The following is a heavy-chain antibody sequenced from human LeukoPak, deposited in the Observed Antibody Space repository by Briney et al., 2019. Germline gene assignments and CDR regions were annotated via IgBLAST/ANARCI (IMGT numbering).Heavy chain of an antibody. V-gene: IGHV3-23*01. Sequence: GGSLRLSCAASGFTFSSSAMSWVRQAPGKGLEWVSAISNNGGYTYYADSVQGRFTISRDNSKSTLCLQMNSLRAEDTAVYYCARPLSHYDAFDIWGQGTMVTVSS. CDR2: ISNNGGYT. CDR1: GFTFSSSA. J-gene: IGHJ3*02. CDR3: ARPLSHYDAFDI.